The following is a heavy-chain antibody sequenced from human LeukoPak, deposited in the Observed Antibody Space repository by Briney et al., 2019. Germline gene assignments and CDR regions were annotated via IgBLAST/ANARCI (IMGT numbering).Heavy chain of an antibody. CDR3: ARAERRGYYYSDLGY. Sequence: ASVKVSCKASGGTFSSYAISWVRQAPGQGLEWMGGIIPIFGTANYAQKFQGRVTITADESTSTAYMELSSLRSEDPAVYYCARAERRGYYYSDLGYWGQGTLVTVSS. V-gene: IGHV1-69*13. D-gene: IGHD3-22*01. CDR1: GGTFSSYA. CDR2: IIPIFGTA. J-gene: IGHJ4*02.